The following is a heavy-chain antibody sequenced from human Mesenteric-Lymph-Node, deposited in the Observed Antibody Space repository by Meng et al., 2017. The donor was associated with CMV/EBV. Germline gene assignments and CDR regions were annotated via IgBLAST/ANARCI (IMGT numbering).Heavy chain of an antibody. D-gene: IGHD3-3*01. CDR2: IKSKTDGGTT. CDR1: GFTFSNAL. J-gene: IGHJ5*02. V-gene: IGHV3-15*01. CDR3: TTEFRDFWSGYPFDP. Sequence: GESLKISCAASGFTFSNALMSWVRQAPGKGLEWVGRIKSKTDGGTTDYAAPVKSRFTISRDDSKNTLYLQMNSLKTEETAVYYCTTEFRDFWSGYPFDPWGQGTLVTVSS.